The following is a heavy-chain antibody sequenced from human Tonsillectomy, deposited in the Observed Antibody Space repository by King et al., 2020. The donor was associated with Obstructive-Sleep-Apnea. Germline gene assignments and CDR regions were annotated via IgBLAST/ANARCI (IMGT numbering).Heavy chain of an antibody. V-gene: IGHV1-8*01. D-gene: IGHD2-15*01. CDR3: ATRRGAGSCDY. CDR2: MNPNSGNT. J-gene: IGHJ4*02. CDR1: GYAFSSYD. Sequence: QLVQSGAEVKKPGASVKVSCKASGYAFSSYDINWVRQATGQGLEWMGWMNPNSGNTGDGQKFQGRVPMPRNTSISTAYMERSSLSSEDTAVYYCATRRGAGSCDYWGQGTLVTVSS.